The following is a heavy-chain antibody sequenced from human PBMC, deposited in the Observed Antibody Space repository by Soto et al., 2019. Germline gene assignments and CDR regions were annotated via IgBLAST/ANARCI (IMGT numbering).Heavy chain of an antibody. D-gene: IGHD3-22*01. CDR2: INAGNGNT. CDR3: ARGYYYDSSGYLTPYYFDS. J-gene: IGHJ4*02. CDR1: GYTFTSYA. Sequence: ASVNVSCKASGYTFTSYAMHWVRQAPGQRLEWMGWINAGNGNTKYSQKFQGRVTITRDTSASTAYMELSSLRSEDTAVYYCARGYYYDSSGYLTPYYFDSWGQGTLVTVSS. V-gene: IGHV1-3*01.